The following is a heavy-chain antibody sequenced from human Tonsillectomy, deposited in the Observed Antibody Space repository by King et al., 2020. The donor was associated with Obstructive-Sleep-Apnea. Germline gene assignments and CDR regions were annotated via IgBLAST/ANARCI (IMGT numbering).Heavy chain of an antibody. V-gene: IGHV3-48*04. D-gene: IGHD3-16*01. J-gene: IGHJ3*01. CDR2: ISSSISTI. CDR3: ATGGPDAFDF. CDR1: GITFSSYS. Sequence: VQLVESGGGLVQPGGSLRLSCAASGITFSSYSMNWVRQAPGKGLEWVSYISSSISTIYYADSVKGRFTISRDNAKHSLYLQMNSLRAEDTAVYYCATGGPDAFDFWGRGTMVTVSS.